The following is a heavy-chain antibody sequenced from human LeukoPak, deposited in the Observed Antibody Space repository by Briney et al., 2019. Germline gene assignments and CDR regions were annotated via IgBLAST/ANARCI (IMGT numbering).Heavy chain of an antibody. CDR1: GGTFTSYA. CDR2: IIPILGIA. Sequence: SVTVSSTASGGTFTSYAISWVRHAPGQGLEWMGRIIPILGIANYAQKFQGRVTFTADKSTSTAYMELSSLRSEDTAVYYCARDYMGLNLGYCSGGSCQESYCYHMDVWGKGTTVTVSS. J-gene: IGHJ6*03. D-gene: IGHD2-15*01. V-gene: IGHV1-69*04. CDR3: ARDYMGLNLGYCSGGSCQESYCYHMDV.